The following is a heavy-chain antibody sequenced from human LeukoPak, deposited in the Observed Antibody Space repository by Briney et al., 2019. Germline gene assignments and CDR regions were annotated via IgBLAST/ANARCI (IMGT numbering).Heavy chain of an antibody. CDR2: IYTSGSS. J-gene: IGHJ6*03. V-gene: IGHV4-4*07. D-gene: IGHD2-2*01. CDR3: ARDRGYCGGTSCYDYYYYYMDV. Sequence: SETLSLTCTVSGGSISSYQWSWVRQPAGKGLEWIGRIYTSGSSNYNPSLKSRVTMSVDMSKNQFSLKLSSVTAADTAVYYCARDRGYCGGTSCYDYYYYYMDVWGKGTTVTVSS. CDR1: GGSISSYQ.